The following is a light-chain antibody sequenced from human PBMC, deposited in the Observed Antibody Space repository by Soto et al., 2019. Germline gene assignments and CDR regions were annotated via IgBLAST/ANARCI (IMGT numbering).Light chain of an antibody. J-gene: IGLJ1*01. CDR2: TDN. CDR3: AAWDDSLNGLHV. V-gene: IGLV1-44*01. Sequence: QSVLTQQPSASGTPGQRVTISCSGSSSNIGINTVNWYQQVPGTAPKLLIYTDNQRPSGVPDRFSSSKSGTSASLAISGLKSEAEADYYCAAWDDSLNGLHVFGTGTKVTVL. CDR1: SSNIGINT.